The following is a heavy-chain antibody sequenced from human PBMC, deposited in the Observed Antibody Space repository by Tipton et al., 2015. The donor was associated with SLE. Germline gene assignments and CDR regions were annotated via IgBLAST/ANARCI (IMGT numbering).Heavy chain of an antibody. D-gene: IGHD2-2*01. CDR3: ARDSCSTTNCYNRKSFHH. CDR2: ISYDGNNE. CDR1: GFTINNNY. J-gene: IGHJ1*01. V-gene: IGHV3-30*03. Sequence: RSLRLSCSASGFTINNNYMSWVRQAPGKGLEWLAVISYDGNNEYYADSVKGRFTISRDNSKKTLYLQMDSLRADDTAVYYCARDSCSTTNCYNRKSFHHWGQGTLVTVSS.